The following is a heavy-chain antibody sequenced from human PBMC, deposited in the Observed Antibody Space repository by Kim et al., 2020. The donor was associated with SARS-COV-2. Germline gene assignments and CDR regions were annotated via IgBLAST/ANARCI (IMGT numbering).Heavy chain of an antibody. J-gene: IGHJ5*02. CDR1: GFTFSSYS. D-gene: IGHD6-19*01. V-gene: IGHV3-48*02. CDR2: ISSSSSTI. CDR3: AREVQLVAVGVLGANWFDP. Sequence: GGSLRLSCAASGFTFSSYSMNWVRQAPGKGLEWVSYISSSSSTIYYADSVKGRFTISRDNAKNSLYLQMNSLRDEDTAVYYCAREVQLVAVGVLGANWFDPWGQGTLVTVSS.